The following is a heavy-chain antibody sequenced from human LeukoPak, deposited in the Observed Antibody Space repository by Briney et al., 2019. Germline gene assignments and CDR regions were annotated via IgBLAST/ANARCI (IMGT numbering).Heavy chain of an antibody. V-gene: IGHV4-34*01. CDR2: INHSGST. J-gene: IGHJ2*01. D-gene: IGHD6-19*01. Sequence: SGTLSLTCAVNGGSFSGYYWGWIRQPPGKGLEWIGEINHSGSTNYNPSLKSRVTISVDTSKNQFSLKLSSVTAADTAVYYCARGRLRVAVAGTRYFDLWGRGTLVTVSS. CDR1: GGSFSGYY. CDR3: ARGRLRVAVAGTRYFDL.